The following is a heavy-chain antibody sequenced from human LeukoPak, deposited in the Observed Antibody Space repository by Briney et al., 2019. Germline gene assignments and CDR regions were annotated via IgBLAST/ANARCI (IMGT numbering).Heavy chain of an antibody. J-gene: IGHJ4*02. CDR3: TSPSGYSSGWFPSY. CDR2: IRSKANSYAT. V-gene: IGHV3-73*01. CDR1: GFTFSGSA. D-gene: IGHD6-19*01. Sequence: GGSLKLSCAASGFTFSGSAMHWVRQASGEGLEWVGRIRSKANSYATAYAASVKGRFTISRDDSKNTAYLQMNSLKTEDTAVYYCTSPSGYSSGWFPSYWGQGTLVTVSS.